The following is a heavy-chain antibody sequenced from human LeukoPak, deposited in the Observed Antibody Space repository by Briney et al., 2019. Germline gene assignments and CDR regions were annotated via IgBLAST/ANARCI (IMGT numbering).Heavy chain of an antibody. CDR2: FNPGDDTT. CDR1: GHTFSSNY. Sequence: ASVKVSCKAGGHTFSSNYIHWVRQGPGQGLDWMGMFNPGDDTTTYAQKFRGRVTMTRDTSKTTFYVRLSGLRSEDTAVYYCASCDFLSGYCSSWGQGSLVTVSS. D-gene: IGHD3-3*01. J-gene: IGHJ5*02. CDR3: ASCDFLSGYCSS. V-gene: IGHV1-46*01.